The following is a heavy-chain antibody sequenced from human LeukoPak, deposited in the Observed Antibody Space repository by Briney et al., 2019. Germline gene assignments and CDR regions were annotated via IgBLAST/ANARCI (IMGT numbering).Heavy chain of an antibody. CDR2: IYYSGST. J-gene: IGHJ4*02. V-gene: IGHV4-59*08. CDR3: ARHGTNYSDSSGYDY. Sequence: SETLSLTCTVSGGSISSYYWSWIRQPPGKGLEWIGYIYYSGSTNYNPSLKSRVTISVDTSKNQFSLKLSSVTAADTAVYYCARHGTNYSDSSGYDYWGQGTLVTVSS. CDR1: GGSISSYY. D-gene: IGHD3-22*01.